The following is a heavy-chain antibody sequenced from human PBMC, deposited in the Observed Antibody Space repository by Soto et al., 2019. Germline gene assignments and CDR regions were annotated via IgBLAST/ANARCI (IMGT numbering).Heavy chain of an antibody. CDR3: ARGPDIVVVPAIDY. V-gene: IGHV3-21*01. D-gene: IGHD2-2*01. Sequence: GGSLRLSCAASGFIFSTYAMSWVRQAPGKGLEWVSAISGSGDYIYYADSVKGRFTISRDNAKNSLYLQMNSLRAEDTAVYYCARGPDIVVVPAIDYWGQGTLVTVSS. CDR1: GFIFSTYA. CDR2: ISGSGDYI. J-gene: IGHJ4*02.